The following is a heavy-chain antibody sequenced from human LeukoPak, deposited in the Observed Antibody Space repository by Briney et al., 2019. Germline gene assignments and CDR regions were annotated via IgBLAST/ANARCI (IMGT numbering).Heavy chain of an antibody. CDR3: ARADYVHDAFDI. CDR1: GFTFSSYW. D-gene: IGHD3-16*01. J-gene: IGHJ3*02. V-gene: IGHV3-74*01. Sequence: GGSLRLSCAASGFTFSSYWMHWVRQAPGKGLVWVSRINTDGSSTSYADSVKGRFTISRDNAKNMLYLQMNSLRAEDTAVYYCARADYVHDAFDIWGQGTMVTVSS. CDR2: INTDGSST.